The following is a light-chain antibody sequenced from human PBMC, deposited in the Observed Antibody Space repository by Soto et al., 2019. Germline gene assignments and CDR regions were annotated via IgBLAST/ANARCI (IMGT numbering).Light chain of an antibody. CDR1: SSDVGGYNY. CDR2: EVS. CDR3: SSYTRNSTLV. Sequence: QSALTQPASVSGSPGQSITISCTGTSSDVGGYNYVSWYQQHPGKAPKLMIYEVSNRPSGVSNRFSGSKSGNTASLTISGLQAEDEADYYCSSYTRNSTLVSGGGTKLTVL. J-gene: IGLJ2*01. V-gene: IGLV2-14*01.